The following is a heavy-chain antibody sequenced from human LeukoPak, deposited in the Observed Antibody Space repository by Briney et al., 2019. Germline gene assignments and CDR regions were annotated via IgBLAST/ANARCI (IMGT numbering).Heavy chain of an antibody. J-gene: IGHJ4*02. V-gene: IGHV3-48*03. CDR2: ISSSGSTI. D-gene: IGHD6-13*01. CDR3: ARDGSIAAAGGAFDY. CDR1: GFTFSSYE. Sequence: GGSLRLSCAASGFTFSSYEMNWVRQAPGKGLEWVSYISSSGSTICYADSVKGRFTISRDNAKNSLYLQMNNLRAEDTAVYYCARDGSIAAAGGAFDYWGQGTLVTVSS.